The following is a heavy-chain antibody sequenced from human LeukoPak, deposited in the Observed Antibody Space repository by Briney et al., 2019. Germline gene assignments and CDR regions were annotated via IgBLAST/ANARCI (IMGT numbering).Heavy chain of an antibody. J-gene: IGHJ4*02. CDR2: ISYSGDST. Sequence: GGSLRLSCAASGFTFSSYAMSWVRQAPGKGLEWVSSISYSGDSTYYADSVKGRFTMSRDNSENTVYLQMNSLRADDTAVYYCANNRNMDCWGQGTLVTVSS. CDR3: ANNRNMDC. D-gene: IGHD1-1*01. V-gene: IGHV3-23*01. CDR1: GFTFSSYA.